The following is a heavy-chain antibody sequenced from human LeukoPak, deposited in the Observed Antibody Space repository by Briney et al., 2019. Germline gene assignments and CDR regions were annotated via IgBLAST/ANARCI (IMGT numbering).Heavy chain of an antibody. CDR2: IKQDGSAQ. CDR1: GFTFPSYW. Sequence: PGGSLRLSCSASGFTFPSYWMTWVRQAPGKGLEWVANIKQDGSAQYYVDSVKGRFTISRDNAQKSLYLQMNRLRVEDTAVYYCGRGADCRTTSCYARHPRNNWFDPCGQGTLVTVSS. D-gene: IGHD2-2*01. V-gene: IGHV3-7*01. CDR3: GRGADCRTTSCYARHPRNNWFDP. J-gene: IGHJ5*02.